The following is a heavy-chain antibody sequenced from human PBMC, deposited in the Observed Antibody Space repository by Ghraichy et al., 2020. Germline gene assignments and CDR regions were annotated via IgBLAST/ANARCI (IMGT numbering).Heavy chain of an antibody. CDR2: INHSGST. J-gene: IGHJ5*02. CDR1: GGSFSGYY. Sequence: SQTLSLTCAVYGGSFSGYYWSWIRQPPGKGLEWIGEINHSGSTNYNPSLKSRVTISVDTFKNQFSLKLSSVTAADTAVYYCARGRPWDIVVVPAAIGWFDPWCQGTLVTVSS. V-gene: IGHV4-34*01. CDR3: ARGRPWDIVVVPAAIGWFDP. D-gene: IGHD2-2*02.